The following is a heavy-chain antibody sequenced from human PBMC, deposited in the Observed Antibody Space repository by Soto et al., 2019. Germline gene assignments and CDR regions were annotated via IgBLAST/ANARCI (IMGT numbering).Heavy chain of an antibody. CDR3: ARDLAARDYYYYGMDV. CDR2: IYHSGST. J-gene: IGHJ6*02. D-gene: IGHD6-6*01. Sequence: SETLSLTCAVSGYSISSGYYWGWIRQPPGKGLEWIGSIYHSGSTYYNPSLKSRVTISVDTSKNQFSLKLSSVTAADTAVYYCARDLAARDYYYYGMDVWGQGTTVTVSS. V-gene: IGHV4-38-2*02. CDR1: GYSISSGYY.